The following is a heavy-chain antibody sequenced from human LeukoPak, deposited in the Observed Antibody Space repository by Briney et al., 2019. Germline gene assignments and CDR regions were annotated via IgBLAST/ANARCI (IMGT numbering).Heavy chain of an antibody. V-gene: IGHV3-21*01. Sequence: GGSLRLSCAASGFTFSSYSRNWVRQAPGKGLEWVSSISSSSSYIYYADSVKGRFTISRDNAKNPLYLQINSLRAEDTAVYYCARVGSWYFSVFDPWGQGALVTVSS. CDR3: ARVGSWYFSVFDP. CDR2: ISSSSSYI. D-gene: IGHD6-13*01. CDR1: GFTFSSYS. J-gene: IGHJ5*02.